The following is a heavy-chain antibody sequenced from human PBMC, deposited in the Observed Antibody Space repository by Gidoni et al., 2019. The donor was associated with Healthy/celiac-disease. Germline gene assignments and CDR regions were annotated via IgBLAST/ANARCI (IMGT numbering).Heavy chain of an antibody. J-gene: IGHJ4*02. D-gene: IGHD3-16*02. Sequence: QVQLQQWGAGLLKPSEALSLTCAVYCVSFSGYYWSWIRQPPGKGLEWIGEINRSGSTNYNPSLKSRVTISVDTSKNQFSLKLSSVTAADTAVYYCARRRGSYVWGSYRPYYFDYWGQGTLVTVSS. CDR2: INRSGST. CDR1: CVSFSGYY. V-gene: IGHV4-34*01. CDR3: ARRRGSYVWGSYRPYYFDY.